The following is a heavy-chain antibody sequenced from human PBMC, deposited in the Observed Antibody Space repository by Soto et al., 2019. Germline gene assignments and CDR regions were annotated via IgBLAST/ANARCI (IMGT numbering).Heavy chain of an antibody. Sequence: QLQLQESGPGLVKPSETLSLTCTVSGGSISSNSYYWGWIRQPPGKGLEWIGSIYYSGSTYYNPSLKGRVTIPVDTTKNQFSLRLGLGTAADPAVYYCARKDRVGIAARPAGWFAPWGQGTLVTVSS. V-gene: IGHV4-39*01. J-gene: IGHJ5*02. CDR3: ARKDRVGIAARPAGWFAP. CDR1: GGSISSNSYY. CDR2: IYYSGST. D-gene: IGHD6-6*01.